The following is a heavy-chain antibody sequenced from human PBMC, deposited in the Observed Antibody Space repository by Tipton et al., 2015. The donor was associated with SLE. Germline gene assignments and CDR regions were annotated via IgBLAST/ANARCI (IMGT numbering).Heavy chain of an antibody. D-gene: IGHD3-3*01. Sequence: TLSLTCAVYGGSFSGYCWSWFRQPPGKGLEWIGQINHSGSTNYNPSLKSRLTISVDTSKNQFSLKLRSVTAADTAVYYCARQYYDFWSAYYYMDVWGKGTTVTVSS. J-gene: IGHJ6*03. V-gene: IGHV4-34*01. CDR2: INHSGST. CDR1: GGSFSGYC. CDR3: ARQYYDFWSAYYYMDV.